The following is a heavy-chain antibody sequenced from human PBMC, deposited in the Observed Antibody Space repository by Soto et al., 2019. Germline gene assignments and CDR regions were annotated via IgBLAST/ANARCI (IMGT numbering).Heavy chain of an antibody. D-gene: IGHD1-26*01. J-gene: IGHJ4*02. V-gene: IGHV3-30*03. CDR2: TSYDGSDK. Sequence: QVQLVESGGGVVQPGRSLRLSCAASGFTFSSYGMQWVRQAPGKGLEWVSLTSYDGSDKYYADSVKGRFTISRDNSKNTLYLQMNSLRPEDTAVYLCAGGHYFGDYWGQGTQVTVSS. CDR3: AGGHYFGDY. CDR1: GFTFSSYG.